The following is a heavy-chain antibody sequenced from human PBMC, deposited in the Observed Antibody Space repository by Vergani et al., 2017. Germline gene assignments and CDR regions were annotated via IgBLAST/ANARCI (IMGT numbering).Heavy chain of an antibody. CDR3: ARSWNHFDY. J-gene: IGHJ4*02. Sequence: EVQLVESGGGLVKPGGSLRLSCAASGITFSSYEMNWVRQAPGKGLEWVSYISLSGNTIYYADSVKGRFTISRDNAKNSLYLQMNSLRAEDTAVYYCARSWNHFDYWGQGTLVTVSS. CDR2: ISLSGNTI. D-gene: IGHD1-1*01. V-gene: IGHV3-48*03. CDR1: GITFSSYE.